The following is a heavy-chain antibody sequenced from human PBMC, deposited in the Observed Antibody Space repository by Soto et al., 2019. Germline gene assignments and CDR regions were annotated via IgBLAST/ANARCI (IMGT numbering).Heavy chain of an antibody. CDR3: AKDHGEVYCSRTSCYPPDY. J-gene: IGHJ4*02. CDR1: GFTFSSDG. Sequence: QVQLVESGGSVVQPGRSLRLSCAASGFTFSSDGMHWVRQAPVKGLEWVAVISYDGSNKYYADSVNGRFTICRDNSKNTMYLEMNSLRAEDTAVYYCAKDHGEVYCSRTSCYPPDYCGQGSLVTVS. CDR2: ISYDGSNK. D-gene: IGHD2-2*01. V-gene: IGHV3-30*18.